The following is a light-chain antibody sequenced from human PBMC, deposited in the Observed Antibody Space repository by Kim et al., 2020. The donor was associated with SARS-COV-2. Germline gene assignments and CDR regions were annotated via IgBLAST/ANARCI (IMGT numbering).Light chain of an antibody. CDR1: NSDIGRFNY. CDR3: NSYVASDNLV. Sequence: QSALTQPLSASGSPGQSVTISCTGTNSDIGRFNYVSWYQQHSGKAPKLMIFEVTKRASGVPDRFTGSKSGNTASLTVSGLQAEDEADYYCNSYVASDNLVFGGETQLTVL. V-gene: IGLV2-8*01. J-gene: IGLJ3*02. CDR2: EVT.